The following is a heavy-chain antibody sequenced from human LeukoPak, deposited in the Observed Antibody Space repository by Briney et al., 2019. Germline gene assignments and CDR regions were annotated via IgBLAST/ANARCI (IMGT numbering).Heavy chain of an antibody. CDR2: IKQDGSEK. CDR3: ARGSTSSSTLDYYYGVDV. J-gene: IGHJ6*02. CDR1: GFTFSSYW. V-gene: IGHV3-7*05. D-gene: IGHD6-6*01. Sequence: GSLRLSCAASGFTFSSYWMSWVRQAPGKGLEWVANIKQDGSEKYYVDSVKGRFTISRDNAKNSLYLQMNSLRAEDTAVYYCARGSTSSSTLDYYYGVDVWGQGTTVTVSS.